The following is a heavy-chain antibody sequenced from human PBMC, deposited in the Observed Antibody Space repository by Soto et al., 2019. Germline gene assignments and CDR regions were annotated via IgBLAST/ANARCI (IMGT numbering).Heavy chain of an antibody. V-gene: IGHV3-23*01. Sequence: EVQLLESGGGMVERGGSLRLSCADSGSTFSRYAMNWVRQAPGKGLEWVSGISASGGSTYYADFVKGRITISRDNPKSTLYPQMNSLRVDDTGEYYCTRDRGTTVMVDYYYGMDVWGRGTTVTVSS. J-gene: IGHJ6*02. CDR1: GSTFSRYA. CDR3: TRDRGTTVMVDYYYGMDV. D-gene: IGHD3-22*01. CDR2: ISASGGST.